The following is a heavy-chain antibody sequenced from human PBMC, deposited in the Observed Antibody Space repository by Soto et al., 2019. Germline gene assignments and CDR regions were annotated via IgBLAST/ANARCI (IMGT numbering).Heavy chain of an antibody. Sequence: GGSLRLSCAASGFTFSTYSMNWVRQAPGKGLEWVSYISSSSSTIFYTDSVKGRFTVSRDNAKNSLYLQMNSLRAEDTAVYYCAKDNVWSTRLQLFDLDYCGQGNLVTVSS. CDR2: ISSSSSTI. D-gene: IGHD5-18*01. V-gene: IGHV3-48*01. CDR3: AKDNVWSTRLQLFDLDY. CDR1: GFTFSTYS. J-gene: IGHJ4*02.